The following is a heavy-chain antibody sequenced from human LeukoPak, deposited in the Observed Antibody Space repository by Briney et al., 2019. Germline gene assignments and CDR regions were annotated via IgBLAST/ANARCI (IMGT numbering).Heavy chain of an antibody. D-gene: IGHD2-15*01. CDR2: INSDGSTT. CDR3: VGGSCYFDY. CDR1: GFTFSSYW. V-gene: IGHV3-74*01. J-gene: IGHJ4*02. Sequence: GGSLRLSCAASGFTFSSYWMHWVRQAPGKGLVWVSRINSDGSTTSYADSVKGRITISRDNAKNTLYLQMNSLRAEDTAVYYCVGGSCYFDYWGQGTLVTVSS.